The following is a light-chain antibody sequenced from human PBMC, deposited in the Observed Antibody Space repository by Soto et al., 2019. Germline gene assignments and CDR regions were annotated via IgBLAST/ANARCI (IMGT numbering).Light chain of an antibody. CDR3: SSFTNTDTLV. Sequence: QSALTQPASVSGSPGQSITISCTGTSSDVGFYNYVSWYQQNPGKAPKLMIYEVRNRPSGVSNRFSGSKSGNTASLTISGLQAEGEADYYCSSFTNTDTLVFGTGTKVTVL. J-gene: IGLJ1*01. CDR2: EVR. CDR1: SSDVGFYNY. V-gene: IGLV2-14*01.